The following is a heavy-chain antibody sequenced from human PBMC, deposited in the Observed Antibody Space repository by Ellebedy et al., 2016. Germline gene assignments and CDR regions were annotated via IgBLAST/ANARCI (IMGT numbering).Heavy chain of an antibody. J-gene: IGHJ4*02. D-gene: IGHD3-9*01. Sequence: ASVKVSCKASGYTFSSHYIHWVRQAPGQGLEWMGMISPPGGTTTCTQRLQGRVTMTRDTSTSTVYMELRSLGSADSAIYYCARDMTGSYYFDYWGQGTLVSVSS. CDR1: GYTFSSHY. V-gene: IGHV1-46*04. CDR2: ISPPGGTT. CDR3: ARDMTGSYYFDY.